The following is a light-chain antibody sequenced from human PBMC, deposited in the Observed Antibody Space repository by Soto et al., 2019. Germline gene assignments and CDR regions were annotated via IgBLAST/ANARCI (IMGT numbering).Light chain of an antibody. Sequence: DIQMAQSPSSLSASVGDRVTITCRASQYIDTYLHWYQQKPGKAPKLLIYAASSLQSGVPSRFSGSGFGTDFTLTISSLQPEDFASYFCQQTHSVPQTFGGGTKVEIK. CDR1: QYIDTY. CDR2: AAS. J-gene: IGKJ4*01. V-gene: IGKV1-39*01. CDR3: QQTHSVPQT.